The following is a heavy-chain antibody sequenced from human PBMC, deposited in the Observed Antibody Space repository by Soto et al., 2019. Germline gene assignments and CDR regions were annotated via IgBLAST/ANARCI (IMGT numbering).Heavy chain of an antibody. CDR3: VGDRGYPDSFNI. CDR1: GFNFGPFW. CDR2: INGDASTI. J-gene: IGHJ3*02. Sequence: PGGSLRLSCAASGFNFGPFWMHWVRQAPGKGLVWVSHINGDASTILCADSVKGRFTISRDNARSTLFLQMNGLRAEDTAVYYCVGDRGYPDSFNIWGQGTTVT. D-gene: IGHD3-10*01. V-gene: IGHV3-74*01.